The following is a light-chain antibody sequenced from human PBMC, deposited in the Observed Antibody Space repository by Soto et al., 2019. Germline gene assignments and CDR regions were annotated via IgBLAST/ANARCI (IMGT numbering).Light chain of an antibody. CDR3: SAYTRSSTLV. CDR1: SSDIGFYDY. CDR2: EVI. Sequence: QSALTQPASVSGSPGQSITISCTGTSSDIGFYDYVSWYQQHPGKAPKLIIYEVINRPSGVSNRFSGSKSGNTASLTISGLQAEDEADYSCSAYTRSSTLVFGGGTKLTVL. J-gene: IGLJ3*02. V-gene: IGLV2-14*01.